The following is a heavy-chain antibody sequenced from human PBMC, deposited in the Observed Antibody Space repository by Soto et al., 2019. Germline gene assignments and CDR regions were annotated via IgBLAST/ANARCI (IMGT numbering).Heavy chain of an antibody. V-gene: IGHV4-59*01. CDR2: IYYSGST. D-gene: IGHD5-18*01. J-gene: IGHJ5*02. CDR3: ARVRRYGDSGYWFDP. CDR1: GGSISSYY. Sequence: SETLSLTCTVSGGSISSYYWSWIRQPPGKGLGWIGYIYYSGSTSYNPSLKTRVTISIDTPKNQFSLNLSSMTAADTAVYYCARVRRYGDSGYWFDPWGQGALVTVSS.